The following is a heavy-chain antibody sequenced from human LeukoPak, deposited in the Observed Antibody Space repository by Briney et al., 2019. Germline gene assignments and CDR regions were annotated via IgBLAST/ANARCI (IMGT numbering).Heavy chain of an antibody. CDR2: IDTSGST. CDR1: GGSISGYY. CDR3: ARQDSRVGAYTGPYYFDY. J-gene: IGHJ4*02. V-gene: IGHV4-4*07. D-gene: IGHD1-26*01. Sequence: LETLSLTCTVSGGSISGYYWGWIRQPAEKGLEWIGRIDTSGSTHDNPSLKSRVTMSLDTSNNQFSLKLNSVTAADTAVYYCARQDSRVGAYTGPYYFDYWGQGTLVTVSS.